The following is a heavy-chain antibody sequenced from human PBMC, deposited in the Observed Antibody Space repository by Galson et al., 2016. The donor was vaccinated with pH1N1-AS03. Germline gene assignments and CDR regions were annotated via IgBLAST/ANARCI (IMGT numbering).Heavy chain of an antibody. CDR1: GYTFSRYY. CDR2: IDPSIGST. V-gene: IGHV1-46*01. J-gene: IGHJ4*02. D-gene: IGHD3-10*01. Sequence: SVKVSCKASGYTFSRYYMHWMRQAPGQGPEWMGVIDPSIGSTTYAQKFQGRVNMTRDTSTTTAYKELRSLTSDDTAVYYCARQTMVHYFDYWGQGTLVTVSS. CDR3: ARQTMVHYFDY.